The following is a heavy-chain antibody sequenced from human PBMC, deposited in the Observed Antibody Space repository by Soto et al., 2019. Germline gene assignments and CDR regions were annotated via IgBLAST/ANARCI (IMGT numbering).Heavy chain of an antibody. CDR1: GGSISSYY. V-gene: IGHV4-59*01. CDR2: IYYSGST. Sequence: QVQLQESGPGLVKPSETLSLTCTVSGGSISSYYWSWIRQPPGKGLEWIGYIYYSGSTNYNPSLKSRVTISVDTSKNQFSLKLSSVTAADTAVYYCARDLRARYFDLWGRGTLVTVSS. CDR3: ARDLRARYFDL. J-gene: IGHJ2*01.